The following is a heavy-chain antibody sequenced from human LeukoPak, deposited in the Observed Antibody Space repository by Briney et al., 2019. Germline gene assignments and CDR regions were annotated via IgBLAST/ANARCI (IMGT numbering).Heavy chain of an antibody. CDR3: AKVASLCTSTSCVRGGFDY. CDR1: GFTFSDYA. CDR2: LSGSGANT. J-gene: IGHJ4*02. V-gene: IGHV3-23*01. Sequence: SGGSLRLSCTAPGFTFSDYAMTWVRQAPGKGLEWVSALSGSGANTYYADSVKGRFTIFRDNSRNTLYLQMNSLRAEDTAKYYCAKVASLCTSTSCVRGGFDYWGQGTLVTVSS. D-gene: IGHD2-2*01.